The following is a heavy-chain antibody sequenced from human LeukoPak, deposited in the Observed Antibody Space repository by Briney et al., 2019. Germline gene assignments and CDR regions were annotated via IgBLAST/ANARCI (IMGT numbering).Heavy chain of an antibody. Sequence: SGGPLRLSCAASGFTFSSYSMNWVRQAPGKGLEWVSSISSSSSYIYYADSVKGRFTISRGNAKNSLYLQMNSLRAEDTAVYYCARVGYYDSSGYYWGQGTLVTVSS. V-gene: IGHV3-21*01. J-gene: IGHJ4*02. D-gene: IGHD3-22*01. CDR2: ISSSSSYI. CDR3: ARVGYYDSSGYY. CDR1: GFTFSSYS.